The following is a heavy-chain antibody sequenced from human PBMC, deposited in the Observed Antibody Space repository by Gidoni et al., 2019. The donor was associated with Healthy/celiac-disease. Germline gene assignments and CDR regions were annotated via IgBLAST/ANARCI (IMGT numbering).Heavy chain of an antibody. CDR3: ARENEYQLLFAFTLGYFDL. CDR1: GFTFSSYS. CDR2: ISSSSSYI. D-gene: IGHD2-2*01. V-gene: IGHV3-21*01. J-gene: IGHJ2*01. Sequence: EVQLVESGGGLVKPGGSLRLSCAASGFTFSSYSMNWVRQAPGKGLEWVSSISSSSSYIYYADSVKGRFTISRDNAKNSLYLQMNSLRAEDTAVYYCARENEYQLLFAFTLGYFDLWGRGTLVTVSS.